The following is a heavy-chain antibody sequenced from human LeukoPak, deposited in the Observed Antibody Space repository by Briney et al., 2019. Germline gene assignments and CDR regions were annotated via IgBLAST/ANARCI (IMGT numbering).Heavy chain of an antibody. D-gene: IGHD5-18*01. CDR2: IYYSGST. CDR3: ASGGYSYGFVDY. V-gene: IGHV4-59*08. CDR1: GGSISSYY. J-gene: IGHJ4*02. Sequence: SETLSLTCTVSGGSISSYYWSWIRQPPGKGLEWIGYIYYSGSTNCNPSLKSRVTISVDTSKNQFSLKLSSVTAADTAVYYCASGGYSYGFVDYWGQGTLVTVSS.